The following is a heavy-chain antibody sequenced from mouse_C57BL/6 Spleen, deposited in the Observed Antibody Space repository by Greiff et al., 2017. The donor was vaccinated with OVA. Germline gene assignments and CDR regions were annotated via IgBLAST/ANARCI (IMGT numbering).Heavy chain of an antibody. Sequence: QVQLQQPGAELVKPGASVKLSCKASGYTFTSYWMQWVKQRPGQGLEWIGEIDPSDSYTTYNQKFKGKATLTVDTSSSTAYMQLSSLTSEDSAVYYCASLYDGYLYLDYWGQGTTLTVSS. D-gene: IGHD2-3*01. J-gene: IGHJ2*01. CDR1: GYTFTSYW. CDR3: ASLYDGYLYLDY. CDR2: IDPSDSYT. V-gene: IGHV1-50*01.